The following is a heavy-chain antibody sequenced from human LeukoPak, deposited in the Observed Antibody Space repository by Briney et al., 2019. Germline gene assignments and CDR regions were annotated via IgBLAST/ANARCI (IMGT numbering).Heavy chain of an antibody. V-gene: IGHV4-39*07. CDR2: IYYSGST. J-gene: IGHJ3*02. Sequence: SETLSLTCTVSGGSISSSSYYWGWLRQPPGKGLEWIGSIYYSGSTYYNPSLKSRVTISVDTSKNQFSLKLSSVTAADTAVFYCASLTTADAFDIWGQGTMVTVSS. CDR3: ASLTTADAFDI. CDR1: GGSISSSSYY. D-gene: IGHD3-22*01.